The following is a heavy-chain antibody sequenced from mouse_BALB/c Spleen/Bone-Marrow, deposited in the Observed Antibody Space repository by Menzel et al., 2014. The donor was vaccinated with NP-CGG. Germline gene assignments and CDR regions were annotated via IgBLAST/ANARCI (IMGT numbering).Heavy chain of an antibody. Sequence: VQLPESGPELMKPGASVKISCKATGYTFSSYWIEWVKQRPGHGLEWIGEILPGSGSTYYNEKFKGKATFTADTSSNTAYMQLSSLTSEDSAVYYCARGGNFLWYFDVWGAGTTVTVSS. D-gene: IGHD2-1*01. CDR3: ARGGNFLWYFDV. CDR1: GYTFSSYW. J-gene: IGHJ1*01. CDR2: ILPGSGST. V-gene: IGHV1-9*01.